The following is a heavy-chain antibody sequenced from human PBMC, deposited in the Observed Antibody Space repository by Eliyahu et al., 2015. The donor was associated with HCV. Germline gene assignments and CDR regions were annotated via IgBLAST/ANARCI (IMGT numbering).Heavy chain of an antibody. CDR2: XSGSGSGV. V-gene: IGHV3-11*01. J-gene: IGHJ4*02. CDR3: VRNHLWFRGN. D-gene: IGHD3-10*01. CDR1: GFTFGXYY. Sequence: QVQLVESGXGXVTPGGSLRLSCRGXGFTFGXYYMSWIRXTPGKGLEWVSYXSGSGSGVDYADSVKGRFTISRDNAKNSLYLQMNSLRVEDTAVYYCVRNHLWFRGNWGQGTLVTVS.